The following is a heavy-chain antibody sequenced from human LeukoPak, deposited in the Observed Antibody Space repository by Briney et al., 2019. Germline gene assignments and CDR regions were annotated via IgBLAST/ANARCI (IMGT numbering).Heavy chain of an antibody. D-gene: IGHD3-10*01. CDR2: IRSKDYGGRT. CDR3: TRGSGNDY. J-gene: IGHJ4*02. Sequence: GRSLRLSCAASGFTFGDFAISWVRQAPGKGLEWIGFIRSKDYGGRTEYAASVKGRFTISRDDSKSIAYLQMNSLETEDTAAYYCTRGSGNDYWGQGTLATVSS. V-gene: IGHV3-49*04. CDR1: GFTFGDFA.